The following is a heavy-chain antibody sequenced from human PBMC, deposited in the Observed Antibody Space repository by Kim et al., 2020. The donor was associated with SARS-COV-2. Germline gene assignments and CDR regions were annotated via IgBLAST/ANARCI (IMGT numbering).Heavy chain of an antibody. V-gene: IGHV1-46*01. CDR2: INPSGGST. CDR3: ARDSISGEGKIAAAGTGWFDP. CDR1: GYTFTSYY. J-gene: IGHJ5*02. Sequence: ASVKVSCKASGYTFTSYYMHWVRQAPGQGLEWMGIINPSGGSTSYAQKFQGRVTMTRDTSTSTVYMELSSLRSEDTAVYYCARDSISGEGKIAAAGTGWFDPWGQGTLVTVSS. D-gene: IGHD6-13*01.